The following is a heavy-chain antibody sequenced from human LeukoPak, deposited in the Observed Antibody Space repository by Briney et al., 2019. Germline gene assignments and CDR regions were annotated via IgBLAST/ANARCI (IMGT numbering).Heavy chain of an antibody. D-gene: IGHD3-22*01. Sequence: MSSETLSLTCTVSGGSISSSSYYWGWIRQPPGKGLEWIGSIYYSGSTYYNPPLKSRVTISVDTSKNQFSLKLSSVTAADTAVYYCARLVRNYYDSSGYYYVFDYWGQGTLVTVSS. J-gene: IGHJ4*02. CDR3: ARLVRNYYDSSGYYYVFDY. V-gene: IGHV4-39*01. CDR1: GGSISSSSYY. CDR2: IYYSGST.